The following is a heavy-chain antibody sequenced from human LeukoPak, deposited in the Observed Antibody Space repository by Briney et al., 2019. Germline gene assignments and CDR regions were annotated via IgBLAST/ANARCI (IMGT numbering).Heavy chain of an antibody. CDR2: ISAYNGNT. CDR3: ARDQAVAGKRGVYNWFDP. CDR1: GYTFTIYG. Sequence: GASVTVSFKASGYTFTIYGISWVRQAPGQGLEWMGWISAYNGNTNYAQKLQGRVTMTTDTSTSTAYMELRSLRSDDTAVYYCARDQAVAGKRGVYNWFDPWGQGTLVTVSS. D-gene: IGHD6-19*01. V-gene: IGHV1-18*04. J-gene: IGHJ5*02.